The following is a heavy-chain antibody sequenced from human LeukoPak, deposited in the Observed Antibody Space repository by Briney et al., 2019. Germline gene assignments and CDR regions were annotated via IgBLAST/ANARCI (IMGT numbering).Heavy chain of an antibody. V-gene: IGHV3-23*01. CDR2: ISGSGGST. CDR3: AKDQDIYDFWSGYYLAYDY. D-gene: IGHD3-3*01. J-gene: IGHJ4*02. CDR1: GGTFSSYT. Sequence: SCKASGGTFSSYTMSWVRQAPGKGLEWVSAISGSGGSTYYADSVKGRFTISRDNSKNTLYLQMNSLRAEDTAVYYCAKDQDIYDFWSGYYLAYDYWGQGTLVTVSS.